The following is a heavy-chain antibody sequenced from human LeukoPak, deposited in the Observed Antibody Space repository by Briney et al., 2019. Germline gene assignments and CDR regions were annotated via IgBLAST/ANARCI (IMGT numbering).Heavy chain of an antibody. J-gene: IGHJ4*02. CDR1: GYTFTSYY. V-gene: IGHV1-46*01. CDR2: INPSGGST. D-gene: IGHD3-22*01. CDR3: AREFGDYDSSGPSGY. Sequence: GASVKVSCKASGYTFTSYYMHWVRQAPGQGLEWMGIINPSGGSTSYAQKFQGRVTMTRDMSTSTVYMELSSLRSEDTAVYYCAREFGDYDSSGPSGYWGQGTLVTVSS.